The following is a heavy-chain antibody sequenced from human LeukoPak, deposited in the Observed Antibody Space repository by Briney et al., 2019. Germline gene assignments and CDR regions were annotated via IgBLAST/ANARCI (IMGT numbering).Heavy chain of an antibody. CDR3: ARSEYSSSLVRFDY. D-gene: IGHD6-6*01. CDR1: GFTFSSYS. CDR2: ISSSSSTI. Sequence: GGSLRLSCAASGFTFSSYSMNWVRQAPGKGLEWVLYISSSSSTIYYADSEKGRFTISRDNAKNSLYLQMNSLRAEDTAVYYCARSEYSSSLVRFDYWGQGTLVTVSS. J-gene: IGHJ4*02. V-gene: IGHV3-48*01.